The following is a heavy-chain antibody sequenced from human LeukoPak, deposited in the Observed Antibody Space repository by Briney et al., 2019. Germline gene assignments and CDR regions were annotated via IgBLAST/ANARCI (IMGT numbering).Heavy chain of an antibody. CDR1: GGTFSSYA. CDR2: IIPIFGTA. Sequence: SVKVSCKASGGTFSSYAISWVRQAPGQGLEWMGGIIPIFGTANYAQKFQGRVTITADESTSTAYMELSSLRSEDTAVYYCAGYCSGGSCYSDYYYGMDVWGKGTTVTVSS. D-gene: IGHD2-15*01. CDR3: AGYCSGGSCYSDYYYGMDV. J-gene: IGHJ6*04. V-gene: IGHV1-69*13.